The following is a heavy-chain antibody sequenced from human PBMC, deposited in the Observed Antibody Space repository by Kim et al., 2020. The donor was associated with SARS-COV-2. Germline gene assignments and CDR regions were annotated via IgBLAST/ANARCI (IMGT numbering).Heavy chain of an antibody. J-gene: IGHJ6*02. CDR3: ASPARWFGDASLQNIYYYYGMDV. Sequence: GESLKISCKGSGYSFTSYWISWVRQMPGKGLEWMGRIDPSDSYTNYSPSFQGHVTISADKSISTAYLQWSSLKASDTAMYYCASPARWFGDASLQNIYYYYGMDVWGQGTTVTVSS. D-gene: IGHD3-10*01. CDR1: GYSFTSYW. CDR2: IDPSDSYT. V-gene: IGHV5-10-1*01.